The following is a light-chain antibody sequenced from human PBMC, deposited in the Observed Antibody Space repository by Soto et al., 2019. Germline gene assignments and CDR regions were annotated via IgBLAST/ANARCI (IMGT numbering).Light chain of an antibody. CDR1: QDIRND. CDR2: GTS. Sequence: AIQMTQSPSSLSVSVGDRITITCRASQDIRNDLGWYQQKPGKAPKLPIYGTSNLQSGVPSRFSGSGSGTDFTLTISSLQPEDFATYYCLQDYIYPYTFGQGTKLEIK. V-gene: IGKV1-6*01. J-gene: IGKJ2*01. CDR3: LQDYIYPYT.